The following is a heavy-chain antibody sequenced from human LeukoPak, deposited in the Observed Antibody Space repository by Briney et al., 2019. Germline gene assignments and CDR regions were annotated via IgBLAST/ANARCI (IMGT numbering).Heavy chain of an antibody. D-gene: IGHD2-21*02. V-gene: IGHV4-34*01. J-gene: IGHJ4*02. CDR2: INHSGST. CDR3: ARLRVTDTNQYYFDY. Sequence: PSETLSLTCAVYGGSFSGYYWSWIRQPPGKGLEWIGEINHSGSTNYNPSLKSRVTISVDTSKNQFSLKLSSVTAADTAVYYCARLRVTDTNQYYFDYWGQGTLVTVSS. CDR1: GGSFSGYY.